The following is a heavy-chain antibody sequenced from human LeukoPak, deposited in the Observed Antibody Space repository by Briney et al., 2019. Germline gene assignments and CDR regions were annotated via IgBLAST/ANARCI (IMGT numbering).Heavy chain of an antibody. D-gene: IGHD3-9*01. CDR3: ARVLRYFAWSLHHFDY. CDR1: GFSLSTSGVG. Sequence: ESGPTLVNPTQTLTLTCTFSGFSLSTSGVGVGWIRQPPVKALEWLALIYWDDDKHYSSFLKNRLTFAKDTSKNQVVLTMTNLDPVDTVTYYCARVLRYFAWSLHHFDYWGQGTLVTVSS. J-gene: IGHJ4*02. V-gene: IGHV2-5*02. CDR2: IYWDDDK.